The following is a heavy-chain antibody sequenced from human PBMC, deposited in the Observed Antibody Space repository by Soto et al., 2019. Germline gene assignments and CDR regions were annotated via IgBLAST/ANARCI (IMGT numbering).Heavy chain of an antibody. CDR3: AKDGGSGWYVNDAFDI. D-gene: IGHD6-19*01. J-gene: IGHJ3*02. CDR2: ISGSGGST. CDR1: GFTFSSYA. Sequence: GSLRLSCAASGFTFSSYAMSWVRQAPGKGLEWVSAISGSGGSTYYADSVKGRFTISRDNSKNTLYLQMNSLRAEDTAVYYCAKDGGSGWYVNDAFDIWGQGTMVTVSS. V-gene: IGHV3-23*01.